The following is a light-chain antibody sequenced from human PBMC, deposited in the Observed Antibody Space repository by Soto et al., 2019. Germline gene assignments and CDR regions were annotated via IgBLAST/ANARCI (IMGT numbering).Light chain of an antibody. J-gene: IGKJ4*01. Sequence: DIQMTQSPSSLSASVGDRVTITCRASQSISYDLNWYQQKPGKAPKLLIYAASSLQSGVPSRFSGSGSGTDFTLTISSLQPEDFATYYCQQSYSTPPTFGGGTKVDIK. CDR1: QSISYD. CDR3: QQSYSTPPT. V-gene: IGKV1-39*01. CDR2: AAS.